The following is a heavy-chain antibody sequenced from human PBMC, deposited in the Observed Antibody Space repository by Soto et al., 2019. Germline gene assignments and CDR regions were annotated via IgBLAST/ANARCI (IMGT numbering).Heavy chain of an antibody. CDR1: GFTFSSYG. Sequence: GGSLRLSCAASGFTFSSYGMHWVRQAPGKGLEWVAVISYDGSNKYYADSVKGRFTISRDNSKNTLYLQMNSLRAEDTAVYYCAKDGGYSGYEDAFDIWGQGTMVTVS. CDR2: ISYDGSNK. V-gene: IGHV3-30*18. CDR3: AKDGGYSGYEDAFDI. D-gene: IGHD5-12*01. J-gene: IGHJ3*02.